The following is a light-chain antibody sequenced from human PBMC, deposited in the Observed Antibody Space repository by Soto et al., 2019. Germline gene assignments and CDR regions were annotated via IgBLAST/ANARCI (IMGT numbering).Light chain of an antibody. CDR3: CSYAGSRTYV. V-gene: IGLV2-23*01. CDR2: EGT. J-gene: IGLJ1*01. CDR1: SSEIGSYDL. Sequence: QSALTQPASVSGPLGQSIVISCTGSSSEIGSYDLVSWYQQYPGKAPKVVIFEGTKRPSGVSNRFSGSKSGNTASLTISGLQTEDEADYYCCSYAGSRTYVFGAGTKVTVL.